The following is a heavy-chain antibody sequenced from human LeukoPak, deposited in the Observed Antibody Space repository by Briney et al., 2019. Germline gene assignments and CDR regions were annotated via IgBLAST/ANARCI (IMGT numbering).Heavy chain of an antibody. Sequence: SETLSLTCAVYGGSFSDSYWTWIRQRPGKGLEWIGEIHHSGTTNFHPSLQSRVSISVDTAKNQFFLRVASMTAADTALYYCARGRKVSGVRRINWARHENYFFYYIDVWGKGTSVSVSS. CDR3: ARGRKVSGVRRINWARHENYFFYYIDV. CDR1: GGSFSDSY. CDR2: IHHSGTT. J-gene: IGHJ6*03. D-gene: IGHD1-14*01. V-gene: IGHV4-34*01.